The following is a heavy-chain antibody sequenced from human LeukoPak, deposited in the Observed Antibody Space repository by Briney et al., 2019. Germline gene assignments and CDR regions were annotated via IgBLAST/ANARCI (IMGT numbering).Heavy chain of an antibody. V-gene: IGHV3-23*01. J-gene: IGHJ4*02. CDR2: VSSNGAKT. CDR3: AKEFHCSSTSCYGTNPFDY. Sequence: GGSLRLSCAASGFTFSSYAITWVRQAPGKGLEWVSAVSSNGAKTYYADSVKGRFTISRDNSKNTLYLQMNSLRAEDTAVYYCAKEFHCSSTSCYGTNPFDYWGQGTLVTVSS. D-gene: IGHD2-2*01. CDR1: GFTFSSYA.